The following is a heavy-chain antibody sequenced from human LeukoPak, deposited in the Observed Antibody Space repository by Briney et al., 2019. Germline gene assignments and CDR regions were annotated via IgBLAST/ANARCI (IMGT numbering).Heavy chain of an antibody. CDR2: IGGNGDTT. CDR3: VKDEGCCSSVSCSPSY. CDR1: GFNFRNYP. V-gene: IGHV3-64D*06. J-gene: IGHJ4*02. D-gene: IGHD2-2*01. Sequence: GGSLRLSCAASGFNFRNYPMHWVRQAPGKGLEYVSAIGGNGDTTYYEDSVKGRVTISRDNSKNTLYLQLSSLRVEDTAVYYCVKDEGCCSSVSCSPSYWGQGTLVTVSS.